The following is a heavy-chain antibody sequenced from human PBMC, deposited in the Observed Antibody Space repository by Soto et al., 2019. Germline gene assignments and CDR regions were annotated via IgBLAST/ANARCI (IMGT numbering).Heavy chain of an antibody. V-gene: IGHV3-23*01. CDR2: ISSGGGST. D-gene: IGHD2-15*01. CDR1: GLTFSSYA. CDR3: AKYWQEVSGFGMDV. J-gene: IGHJ6*01. Sequence: EVQLLESGGGLVQPGGSLRLSCVASGLTFSSYAMSWVRQGPGKGLEWVSVISSGGGSTYYADSVKGRFTISRDNSKNTFYLRMNNLRADDTAVYFCAKYWQEVSGFGMDVWGQGPTVTVSS.